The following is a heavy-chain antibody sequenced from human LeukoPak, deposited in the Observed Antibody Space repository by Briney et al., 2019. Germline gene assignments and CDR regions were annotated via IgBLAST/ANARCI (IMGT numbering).Heavy chain of an antibody. CDR1: GGSISSGGYY. J-gene: IGHJ4*02. CDR2: IYYSGST. V-gene: IGHV4-61*08. CDR3: ARHSSSWDDFDY. Sequence: SETLSLTCTVSGGSISSGGYYWRWIRQHPGKGLEWIGYIYYSGSTNYNPSLKSRVTISVDTSKNQFSLKLSSVTAADTAVYYCARHSSSWDDFDYWGQGTLVTVSS. D-gene: IGHD2-2*01.